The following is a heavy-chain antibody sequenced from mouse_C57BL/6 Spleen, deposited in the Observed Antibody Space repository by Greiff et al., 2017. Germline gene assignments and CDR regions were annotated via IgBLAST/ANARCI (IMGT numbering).Heavy chain of an antibody. CDR3: ARGATTGYFDV. D-gene: IGHD3-1*01. Sequence: QVQLQQPGAELVRPGSSVKLSCKASGYTFTSYWMHWVKQRPIQGLEWIGNIDPSDSETHYNQKFKDKATLTVDKSSSTAYMQLSSLTSEDSAVYYCARGATTGYFDVWGTGTTVTVSS. CDR1: GYTFTSYW. J-gene: IGHJ1*03. V-gene: IGHV1-52*01. CDR2: IDPSDSET.